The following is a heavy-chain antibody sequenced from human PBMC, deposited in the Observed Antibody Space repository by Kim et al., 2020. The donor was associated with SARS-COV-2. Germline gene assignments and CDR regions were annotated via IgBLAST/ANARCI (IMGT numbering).Heavy chain of an antibody. V-gene: IGHV1-18*01. CDR2: ISAYTGNT. CDR3: ARHVYGDYESDY. CDR1: GYNFGNYA. D-gene: IGHD4-17*01. J-gene: IGHJ4*02. Sequence: ASVKVSCKASGYNFGNYAITWVRQAPGQGLEWMGWISAYTGNTNYAQNFQGRVIMTTETSTKTAYLEVGSLKADDTAVYFCARHVYGDYESDYWGQGTLVTVSS.